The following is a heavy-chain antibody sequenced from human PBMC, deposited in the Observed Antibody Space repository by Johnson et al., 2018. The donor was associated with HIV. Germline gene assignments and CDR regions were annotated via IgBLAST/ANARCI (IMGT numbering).Heavy chain of an antibody. Sequence: EQLVESEGGLVQPGGSLRLSCTASGFSFSDYWMTWVRQAPGKGLEWVANINQDGSEKYYVDSMKGRFTIYRDNPKNSLYRQINSLRAEDTAVYYCARDLDYYDSSTYAFDIWGQGTMVIVSS. V-gene: IGHV3-7*01. CDR3: ARDLDYYDSSTYAFDI. CDR1: GFSFSDYW. CDR2: INQDGSEK. D-gene: IGHD3-22*01. J-gene: IGHJ3*02.